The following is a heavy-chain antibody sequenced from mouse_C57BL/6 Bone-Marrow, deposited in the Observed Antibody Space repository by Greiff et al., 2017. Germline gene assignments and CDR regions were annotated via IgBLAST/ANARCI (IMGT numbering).Heavy chain of an antibody. D-gene: IGHD1-1*01. V-gene: IGHV1-26*01. CDR3: ASYYYGSSWYYFDY. CDR1: GYTFTDYY. J-gene: IGHJ2*01. CDR2: INPNNGGT. Sequence: EVQLQQSGPELVKPGASVKISCKASGYTFTDYYMNWVKQSHGKSLEWIGDINPNNGGTSYNQKFKGKATLTVDKSSSTAYMELRSLTSGDSDVYYGASYYYGSSWYYFDYGGQGTTLTVSS.